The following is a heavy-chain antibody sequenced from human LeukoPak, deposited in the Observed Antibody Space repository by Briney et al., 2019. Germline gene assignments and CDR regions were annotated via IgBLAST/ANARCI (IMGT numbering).Heavy chain of an antibody. CDR3: AKTGNPATGDY. CDR1: GLTFSDSY. CDR2: IYSGGFT. D-gene: IGHD1-1*01. V-gene: IGHV3-53*01. J-gene: IGHJ4*02. Sequence: GGSLRLSCAASGLTFSDSYMSWVRQAPGKGLEWVSVIYSGGFTYYADSVKGRFTISRDNSKNTLYLQMNSLRAEDTAVYYCAKTGNPATGDYWGQGTLVTVSS.